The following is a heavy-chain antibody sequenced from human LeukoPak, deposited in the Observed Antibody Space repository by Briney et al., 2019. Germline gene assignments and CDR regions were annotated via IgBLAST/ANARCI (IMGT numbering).Heavy chain of an antibody. D-gene: IGHD2-15*01. V-gene: IGHV3-53*01. CDR3: AKSSGELGYCSGGSCQVFDY. CDR1: GFTFSSNY. J-gene: IGHJ4*02. CDR2: IYSGGST. Sequence: GGSLRLSCAASGFTFSSNYMSWVRQAPGKGLEWVSVIYSGGSTYYADSVKGRFTISRDNSKNTLYLQMNSLRAEDTAVYYCAKSSGELGYCSGGSCQVFDYWGQGTLVTVSS.